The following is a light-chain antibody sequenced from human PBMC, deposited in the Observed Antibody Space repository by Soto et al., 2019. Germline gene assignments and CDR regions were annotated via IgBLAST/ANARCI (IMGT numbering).Light chain of an antibody. J-gene: IGLJ1*01. CDR3: QSYDSSLSGYV. CDR2: GNS. V-gene: IGLV1-40*01. CDR1: SSNIGAGYD. Sequence: QLVLTQPPSVSGAPGQRVTISCTGSSSNIGAGYDVHWYQQLPGTAPKLLIYGNSNRPSGVPDRFSGSKSDTSASLAITGLQAEDEADYYCQSYDSSLSGYVFGTGTKVTVL.